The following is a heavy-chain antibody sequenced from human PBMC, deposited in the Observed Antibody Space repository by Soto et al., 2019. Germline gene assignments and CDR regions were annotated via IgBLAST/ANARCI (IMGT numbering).Heavy chain of an antibody. J-gene: IGHJ6*02. D-gene: IGHD6-19*01. V-gene: IGHV1-69*13. CDR2: IIPIFGTA. Sequence: ASVKVSCKASGGTFSSYAISWVRQAPGQGLEWMGGIIPIFGTANYAQKFQGRVTITADESTSTAYMELSSLRSEDTAVYYCARDSKWLVPGDYYYYGMDVWGQGTTVTVSS. CDR1: GGTFSSYA. CDR3: ARDSKWLVPGDYYYYGMDV.